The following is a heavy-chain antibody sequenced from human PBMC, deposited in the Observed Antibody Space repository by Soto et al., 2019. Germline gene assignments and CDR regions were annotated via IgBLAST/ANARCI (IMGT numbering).Heavy chain of an antibody. CDR3: AREQYDFWSGYYTAHDAFDI. CDR1: GFTFSSYE. J-gene: IGHJ3*02. Sequence: GGSLRLSCAASGFTFSSYEMNWVRQAPGKGLEWVSYISSSGSTIYYADSVKGRFTISRDNAKNSLYLQMNSLRAEDTAVYYCAREQYDFWSGYYTAHDAFDIWGQGTMVTVSS. CDR2: ISSSGSTI. V-gene: IGHV3-48*03. D-gene: IGHD3-3*01.